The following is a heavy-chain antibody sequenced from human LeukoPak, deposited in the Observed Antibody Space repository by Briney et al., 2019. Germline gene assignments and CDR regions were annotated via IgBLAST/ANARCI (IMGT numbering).Heavy chain of an antibody. CDR3: ARHGIYDYVWGSYRLDAFDI. D-gene: IGHD3-16*02. Sequence: SETLSLTCTVSGGSISSSSYYWGWIRQPPGKGLEWIGSIYYSGSTYYNPSLKSRVTISVDTSKNQFSLKLSSVTAADTAVYYCARHGIYDYVWGSYRLDAFDIWGQGTMVTVSS. J-gene: IGHJ3*02. V-gene: IGHV4-39*01. CDR2: IYYSGST. CDR1: GGSISSSSYY.